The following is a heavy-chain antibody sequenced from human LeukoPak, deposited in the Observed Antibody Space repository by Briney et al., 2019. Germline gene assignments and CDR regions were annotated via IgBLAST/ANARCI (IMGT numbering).Heavy chain of an antibody. CDR3: ARCKDGGYYYYFDY. Sequence: SETLSLTCTVSGYSISSGYYWGWIRQPPGKGLEWIGSIYHSGSTYYNPSLKSRVTISVDTSKNQFSLKLSSVTAADTAVYYCARCKDGGYYYYFDYWGQGTLVTVSS. CDR1: GYSISSGYY. CDR2: IYHSGST. V-gene: IGHV4-38-2*02. D-gene: IGHD3-22*01. J-gene: IGHJ4*02.